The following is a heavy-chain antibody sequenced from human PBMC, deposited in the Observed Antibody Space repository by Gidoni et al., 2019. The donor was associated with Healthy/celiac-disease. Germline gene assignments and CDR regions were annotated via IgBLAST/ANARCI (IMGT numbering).Heavy chain of an antibody. D-gene: IGHD3-10*01. CDR3: ARDLWFRGVGPDY. CDR1: GFTFSSYA. J-gene: IGHJ4*02. V-gene: IGHV3-30*04. CDR2: ISYDESNK. Sequence: QVQLVEPGGGVVQPGRSLRLSCAASGFTFSSYAMHRVRQAPGKGMEWVAVISYDESNKYYADSVKGRFTISRDNSKNTLYLQMNSLRAEDTAVYYCARDLWFRGVGPDYWGQGTLVTVSS.